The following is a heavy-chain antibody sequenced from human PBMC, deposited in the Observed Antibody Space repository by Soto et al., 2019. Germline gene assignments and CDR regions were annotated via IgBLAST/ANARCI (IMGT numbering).Heavy chain of an antibody. V-gene: IGHV1-18*01. CDR3: ARGRIVASIHDAFEI. CDR2: ISAYNGKR. CDR1: GYPFTSYG. Sequence: WASVKVSCKASGYPFTSYGISWVRQAPGQGLEWVAWISAYNGKRDTAQKFQGRVTMTLDTSTDTAHMELGDLTSADTAVYYCARGRIVASIHDAFEIWGQGTKVTLSS. J-gene: IGHJ3*02. D-gene: IGHD5-12*01.